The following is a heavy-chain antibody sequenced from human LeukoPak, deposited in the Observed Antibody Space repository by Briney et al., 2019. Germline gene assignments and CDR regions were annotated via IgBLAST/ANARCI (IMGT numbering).Heavy chain of an antibody. CDR1: GRSISSYY. Sequence: SETLSLTCTVSGRSISSYYWSWVRQPPGKGLEWIGYIYYSGSTNYNPSLKSRVTISVDTSKNQFTLKLSSVTAADTAVYYCTRGRFDDSSGYYRRATFDIWGQGTMVTVSS. V-gene: IGHV4-59*01. CDR3: TRGRFDDSSGYYRRATFDI. CDR2: IYYSGST. J-gene: IGHJ3*02. D-gene: IGHD3-22*01.